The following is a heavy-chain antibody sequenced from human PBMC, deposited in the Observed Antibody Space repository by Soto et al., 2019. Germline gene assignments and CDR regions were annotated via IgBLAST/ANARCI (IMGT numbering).Heavy chain of an antibody. CDR1: CGSISSYY. CDR3: ARGAGVTIFGVVIRYYYGMDV. CDR2: INHSGST. J-gene: IGHJ6*02. Sequence: SETLSLTCTVSCGSISSYYWSWIRQPPGKGLEWIGEINHSGSTNYNPSLKSRVTISVDTSKNQFSLELSSVTAADTAVYYCARGAGVTIFGVVIRYYYGMDVWGQGTTVTVSS. V-gene: IGHV4-34*01. D-gene: IGHD3-3*01.